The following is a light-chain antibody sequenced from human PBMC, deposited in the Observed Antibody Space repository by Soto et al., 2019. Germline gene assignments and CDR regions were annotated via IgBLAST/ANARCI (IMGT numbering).Light chain of an antibody. CDR2: GVS. V-gene: IGKV3-20*01. J-gene: IGKJ1*01. CDR1: QSISGSY. Sequence: EIVLTQSPGTLSLSPGERATRSCTASQSISGSYLAWYQQKPGQAPRVVIYGVSRRATGIPDRFSGSGSGTDFTLTISSLQPEDFATYYCQQSYSTPWTFGQGTKV. CDR3: QQSYSTPWT.